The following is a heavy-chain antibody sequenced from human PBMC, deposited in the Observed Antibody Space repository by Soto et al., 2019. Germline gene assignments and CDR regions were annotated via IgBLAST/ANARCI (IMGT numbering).Heavy chain of an antibody. CDR2: ISSSSSTI. V-gene: IGHV3-48*02. D-gene: IGHD3-22*01. Sequence: GGSLRLSCAASGFTFSSYSMNWVRQAPGKGLEWVSYISSSSSTIYYADSVKGRFTISRDNAKNSLYLQMNSLRDEDTAVYYCARDPPSRGVITRIYYYYYRLDVWGQGTTVTVSS. CDR1: GFTFSSYS. J-gene: IGHJ6*02. CDR3: ARDPPSRGVITRIYYYYYRLDV.